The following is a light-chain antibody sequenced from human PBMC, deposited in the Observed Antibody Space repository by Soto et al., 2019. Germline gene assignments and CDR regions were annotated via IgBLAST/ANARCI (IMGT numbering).Light chain of an antibody. Sequence: EIVMTQSPATLSVSPGERATLSCRASQSVSSNLAWYQQKPGQTPKLLIYATSTRATGIPARFSGSGSGTDFTLTISSLQSEDFAVYYCQQYNVWPLTFGGGTKVEFK. CDR3: QQYNVWPLT. CDR2: ATS. CDR1: QSVSSN. J-gene: IGKJ4*01. V-gene: IGKV3-15*01.